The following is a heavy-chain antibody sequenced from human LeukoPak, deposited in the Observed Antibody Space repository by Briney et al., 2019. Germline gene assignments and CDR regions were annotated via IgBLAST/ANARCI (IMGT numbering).Heavy chain of an antibody. CDR1: GFTFSSSW. J-gene: IGHJ5*02. D-gene: IGHD3-22*01. V-gene: IGHV3-7*01. CDR2: IKEDGSEK. Sequence: GGSLRLSCAASGFTFSSSWMSWVRQAPGKGLEWVANIKEDGSEKCYVEPVKGRFSISRDNAKNSLYLQMNSLRVEDTAVYYCTRGRLTMTWGQGTLATVSS. CDR3: TRGRLTMT.